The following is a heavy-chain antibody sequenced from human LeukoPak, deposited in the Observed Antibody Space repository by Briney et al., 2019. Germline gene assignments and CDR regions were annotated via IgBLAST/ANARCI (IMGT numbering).Heavy chain of an antibody. V-gene: IGHV1-2*06. J-gene: IGHJ4*02. CDR2: INTNSGGT. CDR1: GYTFTGYY. Sequence: ASVKVSCKASGYTFTGYYMHWVRQAPGQGLEWMGRINTNSGGTNYAQKFQGRVTMTRDTSISIAYMELSRLRSDDTAVYYCASGPYYDILTGSRALGDWGQGTLVTVSS. D-gene: IGHD3-9*01. CDR3: ASGPYYDILTGSRALGD.